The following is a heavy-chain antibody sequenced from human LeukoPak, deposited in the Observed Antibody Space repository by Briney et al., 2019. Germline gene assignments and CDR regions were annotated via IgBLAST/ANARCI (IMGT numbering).Heavy chain of an antibody. J-gene: IGHJ4*02. V-gene: IGHV7-4-1*02. D-gene: IGHD6-13*01. CDR1: GYTFTNYA. CDR3: ARVGAAADAYYFDY. CDR2: INTNTGNP. Sequence: ASVKVSCKASGYTFTNYAMNWVRQAPGQGLEWMGWINTNTGNPTYAQGFTGRFVFSLDTSVSTAYLQISSLKAEDTAMYYCARVGAAADAYYFDYWGQGTLVTVSS.